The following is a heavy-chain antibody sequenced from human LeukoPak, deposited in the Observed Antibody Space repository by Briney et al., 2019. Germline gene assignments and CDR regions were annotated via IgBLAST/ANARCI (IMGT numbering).Heavy chain of an antibody. CDR2: ITGGASTT. CDR1: GFTFGNFV. CDR3: ARALLSGYNYGYRDYYYYMDV. V-gene: IGHV3-23*01. D-gene: IGHD5-18*01. J-gene: IGHJ6*03. Sequence: GGSLRLSCAASGFTFGNFVMSWVRQAPGKGLEWVSAITGGASTTFYSDSVKGRLTISRDNSKNTLYLQMSSLRAEDTAIYYCARALLSGYNYGYRDYYYYMDVWGKGTTVTVSS.